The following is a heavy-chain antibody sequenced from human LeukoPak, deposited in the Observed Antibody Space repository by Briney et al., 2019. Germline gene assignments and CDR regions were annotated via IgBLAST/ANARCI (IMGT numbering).Heavy chain of an antibody. J-gene: IGHJ4*02. Sequence: SETLSLTCTVSGGSISSYYWNWIRQPPGKGLEWIGYIHYSGNTNYNPSLKSRVTTSVDTSKNQFSLKLSSVTAVDTAVYYCARDESGWNYFDYWGQGILVTVSS. CDR3: ARDESGWNYFDY. CDR2: IHYSGNT. D-gene: IGHD6-19*01. CDR1: GGSISSYY. V-gene: IGHV4-59*01.